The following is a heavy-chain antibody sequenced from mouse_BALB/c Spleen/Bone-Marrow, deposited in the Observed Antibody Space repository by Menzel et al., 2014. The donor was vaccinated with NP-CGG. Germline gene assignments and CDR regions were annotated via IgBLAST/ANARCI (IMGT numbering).Heavy chain of an antibody. Sequence: QVQLQQSGPELVKPGASVKISCKASGYTFTDYYINWVKQKPGQGLEWIGWIYPGGGNTKYNEKFKGKATLTVDTSSSTAYMQLSSLTSEDTAVYFCARPPYYYGSSYYWYFDVWGAGTTVTVSS. CDR1: GYTFTDYY. CDR2: IYPGGGNT. CDR3: ARPPYYYGSSYYWYFDV. V-gene: IGHV1-84*02. D-gene: IGHD1-1*01. J-gene: IGHJ1*01.